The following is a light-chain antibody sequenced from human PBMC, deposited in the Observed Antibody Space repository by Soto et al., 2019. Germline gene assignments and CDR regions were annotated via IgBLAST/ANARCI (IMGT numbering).Light chain of an antibody. J-gene: IGKJ1*01. CDR2: RAS. CDR3: QQYNNWPPWT. Sequence: EVVMTQSPVTLSVSPGERATLSCRASQSVSTNLAWYQQKPGQAPRLLIYRASTRAIGSPGRFSGGGSGTEFTLTISSLQSEDFAVYYCQQYNNWPPWTFGQGTKVEVK. V-gene: IGKV3-15*01. CDR1: QSVSTN.